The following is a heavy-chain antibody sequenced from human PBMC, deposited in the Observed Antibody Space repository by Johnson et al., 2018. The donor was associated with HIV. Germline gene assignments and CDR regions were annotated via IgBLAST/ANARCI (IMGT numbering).Heavy chain of an antibody. CDR2: IYSGGST. J-gene: IGHJ3*02. D-gene: IGHD1-14*01. CDR1: GFTFSSYG. V-gene: IGHV3-NL1*01. Sequence: VQLVESGGGVVQPGRSLRLSCAASGFTFSSYGMHWVRQAPGKGLEWVAVIYSGGSTYYADSVKGRFTISRDNSKNTLYLQMNSLRAEDTAVYYCNQDAFDIWGQGTMVTVSS. CDR3: NQDAFDI.